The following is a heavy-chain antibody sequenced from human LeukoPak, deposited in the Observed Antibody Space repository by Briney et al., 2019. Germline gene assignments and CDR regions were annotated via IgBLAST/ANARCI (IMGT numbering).Heavy chain of an antibody. CDR1: GGSISSYY. CDR2: IYYSGST. Sequence: SETLSLTCTVSGGSISSYYWSWIRQPPGKGLEWIGHIYYSGSTNYNPSLKSRVTISVDTSKNQFSLKLSSVTVADTAVYYCARDIAVAGYYYYYGMDVWGQGTTVTVSS. V-gene: IGHV4-59*01. CDR3: ARDIAVAGYYYYYGMDV. J-gene: IGHJ6*02. D-gene: IGHD6-19*01.